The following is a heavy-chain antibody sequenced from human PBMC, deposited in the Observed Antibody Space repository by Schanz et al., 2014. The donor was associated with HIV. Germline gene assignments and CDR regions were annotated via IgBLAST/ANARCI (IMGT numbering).Heavy chain of an antibody. CDR2: ISSSSSTI. CDR1: GFTFSSYS. J-gene: IGHJ6*02. D-gene: IGHD2-15*01. V-gene: IGHV3-48*01. CDR3: AREDCSGGSCFSNYYYYAMDV. Sequence: EVQLVESGGGLVKPGGSLRLSCAASGFTFSSYSMNWVRQAPGKGLEWVSYISSSSSTIYYADSVKGRFTISRDNAKNSLYLHMSSLRAEDTAVYYCAREDCSGGSCFSNYYYYAMDVWGQGTTVTVSS.